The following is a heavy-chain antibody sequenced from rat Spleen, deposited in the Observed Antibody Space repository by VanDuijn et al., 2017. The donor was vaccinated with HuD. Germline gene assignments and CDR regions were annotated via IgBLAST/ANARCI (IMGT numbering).Heavy chain of an antibody. J-gene: IGHJ2*01. CDR2: ISYDGSST. V-gene: IGHV5-22*01. Sequence: EVQVVESDGGLVQPGRSLKLSCAASGFTFSDYYMAWVRQAPTKGLEWVATISYDGSSTYYGDSVKGRFTISRDNAKSTLYLQMNSLRSEDTATYDCARDITFDYWGQGVMVTVSS. CDR1: GFTFSDYY. D-gene: IGHD4-1*01. CDR3: ARDITFDY.